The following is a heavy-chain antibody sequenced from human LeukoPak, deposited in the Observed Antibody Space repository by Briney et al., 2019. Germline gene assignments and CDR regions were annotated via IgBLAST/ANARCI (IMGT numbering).Heavy chain of an antibody. D-gene: IGHD1-14*01. CDR2: SYTSGST. Sequence: SETLPLTCTVSGGSIRSGDYYWSWIRQPPGKGLQWIGHSYTSGSTNYNPSLKSRVGISGDTSKTQFSLKLSSVTGADTAVYYCASTGRYYMDVWGKGTTVTVSS. CDR3: ASTGRYYMDV. V-gene: IGHV4-61*09. CDR1: GGSIRSGDYY. J-gene: IGHJ6*03.